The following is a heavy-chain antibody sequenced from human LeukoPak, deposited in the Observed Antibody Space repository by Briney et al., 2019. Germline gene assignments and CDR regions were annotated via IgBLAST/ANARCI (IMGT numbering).Heavy chain of an antibody. CDR3: ARAFWDCSSPSCTAKGFDH. CDR1: GGSISSGGYY. J-gene: IGHJ4*02. CDR2: IYYSGST. D-gene: IGHD2-2*01. V-gene: IGHV4-31*03. Sequence: SETLSLTCTVSGGSISSGGYYWSWIRQHPGKGLEWIGYIYYSGSTYYNPSLKSRVTISVDTSKNQFSLQLNSVTPEDTAVYYCARAFWDCSSPSCTAKGFDHWGQGTQVTVSS.